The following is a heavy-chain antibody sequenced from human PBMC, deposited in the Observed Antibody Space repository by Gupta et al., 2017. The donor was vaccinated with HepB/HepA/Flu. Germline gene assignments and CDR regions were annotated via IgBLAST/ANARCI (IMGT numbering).Heavy chain of an antibody. J-gene: IGHJ3*02. V-gene: IGHV3-21*01. CDR1: GFTFSSYS. Sequence: EVQLVESGGGLVKPGGSLRLSCAASGFTFSSYSMNWVRQAPGKGLEWVSSISSSSSYIYYADSVKGRFTISRDNAKNSLYLQMNSLRAEDTAVYYCARDGPPVIPVAFDIWGQGTMVTVSS. CDR2: ISSSSSYI. D-gene: IGHD3-22*01. CDR3: ARDGPPVIPVAFDI.